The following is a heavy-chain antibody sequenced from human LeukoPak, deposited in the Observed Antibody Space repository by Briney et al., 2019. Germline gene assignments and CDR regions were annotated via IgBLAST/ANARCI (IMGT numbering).Heavy chain of an antibody. Sequence: GGSLRLSCAASGFTFSNYWMSWVRQAPGKGLEWVANINQDGSEIYSVDSVKGRFTISRDNSKNTVYLQMNSLRGEDTAVYYCARDSSSFPNYFDYWGQGTLVTVSS. V-gene: IGHV3-7*03. J-gene: IGHJ4*02. CDR3: ARDSSSFPNYFDY. D-gene: IGHD2/OR15-2a*01. CDR2: INQDGSEI. CDR1: GFTFSNYW.